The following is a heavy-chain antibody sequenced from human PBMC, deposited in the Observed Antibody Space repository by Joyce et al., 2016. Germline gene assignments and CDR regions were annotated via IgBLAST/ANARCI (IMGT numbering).Heavy chain of an antibody. J-gene: IGHJ6*02. Sequence: QVQLVESGGGVVQPGRSLRLSCAASGFTFSNVALHWVRKAPGKGLEWVAVISYDGSSKFYADSLKGRFTISRDNSKNTLYLQMNSLRAEDTAVYYCARDNAPLFGVDYYYYNMDVWGQGPRSPSP. CDR2: ISYDGSSK. CDR3: ARDNAPLFGVDYYYYNMDV. V-gene: IGHV3-30*04. CDR1: GFTFSNVA. D-gene: IGHD3-3*01.